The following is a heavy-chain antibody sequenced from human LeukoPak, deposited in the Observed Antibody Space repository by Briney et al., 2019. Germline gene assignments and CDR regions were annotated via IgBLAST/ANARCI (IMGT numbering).Heavy chain of an antibody. CDR3: VRLGRDGYTYGAAY. CDR2: INWNGGST. CDR1: GYTFDDYG. J-gene: IGHJ1*01. V-gene: IGHV3-20*04. Sequence: PAGSLRLSCAGSGYTFDDYGMRWVRQAPGKGLEWVAGINWNGGSTGYAASVKGRCTISRDNAKNALYLEMNSLRAEDTAFYYCVRLGRDGYTYGAAYWGQGTLVTVSS. D-gene: IGHD5-24*01.